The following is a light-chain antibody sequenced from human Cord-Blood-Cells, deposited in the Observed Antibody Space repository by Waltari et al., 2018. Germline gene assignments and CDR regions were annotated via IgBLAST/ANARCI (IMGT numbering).Light chain of an antibody. CDR2: DVS. CDR3: SSYTSSSTLV. CDR1: SSDVGGYNY. V-gene: IGLV2-14*01. J-gene: IGLJ3*02. Sequence: QSALTQPASVSGSPGQSITISCTGTSSDVGGYNYVSWYQKHPGKAPKLMIYDVSKRPSGVSNRFSGSKSGTTASLTISGLQAEDEADYYCSSYTSSSTLVFGGGTKLTVL.